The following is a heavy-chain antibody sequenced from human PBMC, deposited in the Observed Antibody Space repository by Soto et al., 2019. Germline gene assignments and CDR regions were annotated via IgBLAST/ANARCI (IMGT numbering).Heavy chain of an antibody. Sequence: SGGSLRLSCAASGFTFSSYAMSWVRQAPGKGLEWVSAISGSGGSTYYADSVKGRFTISRDNSKNTLYLQMNSLRAEDTAVYYCAKEAIIVLMVYASAVAGPLDYWGQGTLVTVSS. D-gene: IGHD2-8*01. CDR2: ISGSGGST. V-gene: IGHV3-23*01. J-gene: IGHJ4*02. CDR1: GFTFSSYA. CDR3: AKEAIIVLMVYASAVAGPLDY.